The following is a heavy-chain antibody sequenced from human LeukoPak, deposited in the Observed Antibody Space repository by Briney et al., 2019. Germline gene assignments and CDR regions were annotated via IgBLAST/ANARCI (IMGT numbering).Heavy chain of an antibody. J-gene: IGHJ4*02. CDR3: ARDREEAAFDY. CDR1: GLTFSGYD. D-gene: IGHD2-15*01. Sequence: GGSLRLSCAASGLTFSGYDMHWVRQAPGKGPEWVAVMSYGGQNERYADSVKGRFTVSRDNAKNSLYLQMNSLRAEDTAVYYCARDREEAAFDYWGQGTLVTVSS. V-gene: IGHV3-30*03. CDR2: MSYGGQNE.